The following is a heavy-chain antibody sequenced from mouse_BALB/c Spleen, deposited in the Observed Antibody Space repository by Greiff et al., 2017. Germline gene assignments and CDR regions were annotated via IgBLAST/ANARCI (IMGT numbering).Heavy chain of an antibody. CDR3: ARGPGLLNAMDY. D-gene: IGHD2-10*01. J-gene: IGHJ4*01. Sequence: EVMLVESGGGLVKPGGSLKLSCAASGFTFSSYAMSWVRQTPEKRLEWVASISSGGSTYYPDSVKGRFPISRDNARNILYLQMSSLRSEDTAMYYCARGPGLLNAMDYWGQGTSVTVSS. CDR1: GFTFSSYA. V-gene: IGHV5-6-5*01. CDR2: ISSGGST.